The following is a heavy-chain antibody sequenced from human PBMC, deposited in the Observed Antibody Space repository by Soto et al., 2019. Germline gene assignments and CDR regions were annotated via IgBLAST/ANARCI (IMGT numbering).Heavy chain of an antibody. D-gene: IGHD6-6*01. V-gene: IGHV1-2*06. Sequence: VASVKVSCKASGYTFTGYYMHWVRQAPGQGLEWMGRINPNSGGTNYAQKFQGRVTMTRDTSISTAYMELSRLRSDDTAVYYCARDLSPSIAALRGDYYYDGMDVWGQGTTVTGSS. CDR1: GYTFTGYY. CDR2: INPNSGGT. J-gene: IGHJ6*02. CDR3: ARDLSPSIAALRGDYYYDGMDV.